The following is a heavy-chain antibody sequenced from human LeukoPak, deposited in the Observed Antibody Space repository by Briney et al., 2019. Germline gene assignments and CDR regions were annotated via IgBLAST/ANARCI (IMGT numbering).Heavy chain of an antibody. CDR3: ARAGTLKMTTVTTVDAFDI. CDR2: INHSGST. V-gene: IGHV4-34*01. J-gene: IGHJ3*02. Sequence: PSETLSLTCAVYGGSFSGYYWSWIRQPPGKGLEWIGEINHSGSTNYNPSLKSRVTISVDTSKNQFSLKLSSVTAADTAVYYCARAGTLKMTTVTTVDAFDIWGQGTMVTVSS. D-gene: IGHD4-17*01. CDR1: GGSFSGYY.